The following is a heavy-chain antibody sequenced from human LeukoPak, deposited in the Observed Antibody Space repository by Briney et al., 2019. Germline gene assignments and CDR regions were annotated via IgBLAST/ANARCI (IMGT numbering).Heavy chain of an antibody. CDR1: GGSISSYY. V-gene: IGHV4-59*01. CDR3: ARVSHYDSSGYYRYYYYMDV. CDR2: IYYSGST. J-gene: IGHJ6*03. D-gene: IGHD3-22*01. Sequence: SETLSLTCTVSGGSISSYYWSWIRQPPGKGLEWIGYIYYSGSTNYNPSLKSRVTISVDTSKNQFSLKLSSVTAADTAVYYCARVSHYDSSGYYRYYYYMDVWGKGTTVTVSS.